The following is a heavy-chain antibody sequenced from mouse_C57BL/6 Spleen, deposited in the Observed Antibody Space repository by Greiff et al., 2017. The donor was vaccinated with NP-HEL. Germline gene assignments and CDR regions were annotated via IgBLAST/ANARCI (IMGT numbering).Heavy chain of an antibody. CDR3: ARGDNSNSWFAY. CDR1: GFTFSDYY. Sequence: EVMLVESEGGLVQPGSSMKLSCTASGFTFSDYYMAWVRQVPEKGLEWVANINYDGSSTYYLDSLKSRFIISRDNAKNILYLQMSSLKSEDTATYYCARGDNSNSWFAYWGQGTLVTVSA. D-gene: IGHD2-5*01. CDR2: INYDGSST. J-gene: IGHJ3*01. V-gene: IGHV5-16*01.